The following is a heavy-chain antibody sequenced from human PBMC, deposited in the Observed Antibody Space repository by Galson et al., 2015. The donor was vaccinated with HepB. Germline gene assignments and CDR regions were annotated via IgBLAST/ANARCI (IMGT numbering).Heavy chain of an antibody. Sequence: PALVKPTQTLTLTCTFSGFSLSTSGMCVSWIRQPPGKALEWLARIDWDDDKYYSTSLKTRLTISKDTSKNQVVLTMTNMDPVDTATYYCARTLNYDILTGFYYYGMDVWGQGTTVTVSS. CDR1: GFSLSTSGMC. V-gene: IGHV2-70*11. J-gene: IGHJ6*02. CDR2: IDWDDDK. D-gene: IGHD3-9*01. CDR3: ARTLNYDILTGFYYYGMDV.